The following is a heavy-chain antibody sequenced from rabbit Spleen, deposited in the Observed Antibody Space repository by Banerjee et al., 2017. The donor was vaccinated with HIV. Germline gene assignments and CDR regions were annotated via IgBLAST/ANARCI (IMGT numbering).Heavy chain of an antibody. D-gene: IGHD1-1*01. CDR2: IEGGSSHFS. V-gene: IGHV1S45*01. CDR3: ARNYVNAFDP. CDR1: GFSFSSNW. J-gene: IGHJ2*01. Sequence: QEQLVESGGGLVKPEGSLTLTCTVSGFSFSSNWICWVRQAPGKGLEWIACIEGGSSHFSYFASWAKGRFTISKTSSTTVTLQMTSLTAADTATYFCARNYVNAFDPWGQGTLVTVS.